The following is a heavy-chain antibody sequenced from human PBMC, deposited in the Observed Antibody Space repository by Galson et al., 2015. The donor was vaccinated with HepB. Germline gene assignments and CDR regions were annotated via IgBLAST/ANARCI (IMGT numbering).Heavy chain of an antibody. CDR2: ISAYNGNT. CDR3: ARREYYDFWSGYYTGIGKDAFDI. V-gene: IGHV1-18*01. D-gene: IGHD3-3*01. Sequence: SVKVSCKASGYTFTSYGISWVRQAPGQGLEWMGWISAYNGNTNYAQKLQGRVTMTTDTSTSTAYMEPRSLRSDDTAVYYCARREYYDFWSGYYTGIGKDAFDIWGQGTMVTVSS. CDR1: GYTFTSYG. J-gene: IGHJ3*02.